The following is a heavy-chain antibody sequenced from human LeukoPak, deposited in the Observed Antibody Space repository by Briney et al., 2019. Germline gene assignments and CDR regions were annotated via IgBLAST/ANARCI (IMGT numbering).Heavy chain of an antibody. CDR3: AKVLSIAAAGTLTFDAFDI. V-gene: IGHV3-23*01. J-gene: IGHJ3*02. Sequence: GGSLRLSCAASGFTFSSYAMSWVRQAPGKGLEWVSVISGSGGSTYYADSVKGRFTISRDNSKNTLYLQMNSLRAEDTAVYYCAKVLSIAAAGTLTFDAFDIWGQGTMVTVSS. D-gene: IGHD6-13*01. CDR1: GFTFSSYA. CDR2: ISGSGGST.